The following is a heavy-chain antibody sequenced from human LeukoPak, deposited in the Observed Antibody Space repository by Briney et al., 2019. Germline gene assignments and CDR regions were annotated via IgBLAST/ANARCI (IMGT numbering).Heavy chain of an antibody. V-gene: IGHV3-30*18. CDR3: AKEVVLNWFDS. CDR1: GFTFSRYG. Sequence: GGSLRLSCAASGFTFSRYGMHWVRQAPGKGVEWVAVISYDGTDKYYADSVKGRFTISRDNSKNTLSLQMNSLGAEDTAVYYCAKEVVLNWFDSWGQGTLVTVSS. J-gene: IGHJ5*01. CDR2: ISYDGTDK. D-gene: IGHD2-8*02.